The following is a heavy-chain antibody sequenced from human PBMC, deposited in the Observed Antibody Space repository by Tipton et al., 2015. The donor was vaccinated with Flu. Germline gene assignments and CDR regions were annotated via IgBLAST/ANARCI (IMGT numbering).Heavy chain of an antibody. CDR3: AKDNDPSNVPHY. Sequence: SGFTFSNYGLRWVRQAPGKRLEWVALIRHYVTNTYYVDSVRGRFTISRDNSKNTVYLQMNNLRGEDTAVYYCAKDNDPSNVPHYWGQGTLVTVSS. CDR2: IRHYVTNT. CDR1: GFTFSNYG. J-gene: IGHJ4*02. D-gene: IGHD1-1*01. V-gene: IGHV3-30*02.